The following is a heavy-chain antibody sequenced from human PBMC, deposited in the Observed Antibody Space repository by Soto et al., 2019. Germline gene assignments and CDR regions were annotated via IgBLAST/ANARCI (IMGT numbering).Heavy chain of an antibody. CDR2: IYYSGST. J-gene: IGHJ4*02. Sequence: QLQLQESGPGLVKPSETLSLTCTVSGGSISSSSYYWGWIRQPPGKGLEWIGSIYYSGSTYYNPSLKSRVTISVDTSKNQFSLKLSSVTAADTAVYYCARHFLGVGFDYWGQGTLVTVSS. V-gene: IGHV4-39*01. D-gene: IGHD1-26*01. CDR1: GGSISSSSYY. CDR3: ARHFLGVGFDY.